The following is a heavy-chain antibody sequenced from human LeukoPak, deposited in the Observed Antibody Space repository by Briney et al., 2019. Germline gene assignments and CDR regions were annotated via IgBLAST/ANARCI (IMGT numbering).Heavy chain of an antibody. CDR3: AKADRYSGSYCSDF. CDR1: GFTFSSYA. V-gene: IGHV3-23*01. CDR2: ISGSGGST. J-gene: IGHJ4*02. D-gene: IGHD1-26*01. Sequence: GGSLRLSCAASGFTFSSYAMSWVRQAPGKGLEWVSAISGSGGSTYYADSVKGRFTISRDNSQNTLYLQMNSRRAEDTAVYYCAKADRYSGSYCSDFWGQGTLVTVSS.